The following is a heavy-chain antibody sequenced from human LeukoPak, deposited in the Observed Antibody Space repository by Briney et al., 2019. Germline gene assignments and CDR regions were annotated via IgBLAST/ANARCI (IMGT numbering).Heavy chain of an antibody. Sequence: SETLSLTCAVYGGSFSGYYWSWIRQPPGKGLEWIGEINHSGSTNYNPSLKSRVTISVDTYKNQFSLKLSSVTAADTAVYYCARRAAVAGTYYYYYYYMDVWGKGTTVTISS. J-gene: IGHJ6*03. CDR3: ARRAAVAGTYYYYYYYMDV. CDR1: GGSFSGYY. CDR2: INHSGST. V-gene: IGHV4-34*01. D-gene: IGHD6-19*01.